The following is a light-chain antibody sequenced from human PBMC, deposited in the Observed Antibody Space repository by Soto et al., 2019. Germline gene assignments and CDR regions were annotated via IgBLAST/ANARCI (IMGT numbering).Light chain of an antibody. CDR1: SSDVGGYNY. J-gene: IGLJ1*01. V-gene: IGLV2-14*01. CDR2: XXX. Sequence: QSALTQPASVSGSPGQSIAISCTGTSSDVGGYNYVSWYQQQPGKATKVMIYXXXNRXXXXXXXXXXSKSGNTASLTISGLQAEDEAEYYCSSYTSSNILVFGTGTKVTVL. CDR3: SSYTSSNILV.